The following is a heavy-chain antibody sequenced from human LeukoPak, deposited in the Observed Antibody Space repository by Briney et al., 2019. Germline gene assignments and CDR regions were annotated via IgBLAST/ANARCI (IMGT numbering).Heavy chain of an antibody. V-gene: IGHV6-1*01. D-gene: IGHD3-22*01. CDR2: TYYRSKWFN. CDR1: GDSVSSNSAA. CDR3: VREEYYYDSSGYYPNFDH. J-gene: IGHJ4*02. Sequence: SQTLSLTCAISGDSVSSNSAAWNWIRQSPSRGLEWLGRTYYRSKWFNDYAVSVNSRVTINADTSNNQFSLHLNSVTPEDAAMYYCVREEYYYDSSGYYPNFDHWGQGTLVTVSS.